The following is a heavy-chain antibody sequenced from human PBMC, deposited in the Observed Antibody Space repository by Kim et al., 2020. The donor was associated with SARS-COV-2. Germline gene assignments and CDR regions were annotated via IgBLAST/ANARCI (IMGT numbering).Heavy chain of an antibody. CDR3: AKADTAMATPFDY. J-gene: IGHJ4*02. Sequence: SEACVKGRFNIARDNSKNTLDLQMNNQRAEATAVYYCAKADTAMATPFDYWGQGTLVTVSS. D-gene: IGHD5-18*01. V-gene: IGHV3-23*01.